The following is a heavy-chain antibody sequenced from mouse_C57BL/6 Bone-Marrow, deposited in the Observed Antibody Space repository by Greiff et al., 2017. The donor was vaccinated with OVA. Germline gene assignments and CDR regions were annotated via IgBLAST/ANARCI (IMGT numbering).Heavy chain of an antibody. J-gene: IGHJ2*01. CDR3: ARSHPTYYFDY. V-gene: IGHV7-3*01. CDR1: GFTFTDYY. CDR2: IRNKANGYTT. D-gene: IGHD5-5*01. Sequence: EVQLVESGGGLVQPGGSLSLSCAASGFTFTDYYMSWVRQPPGKALEWLGFIRNKANGYTTEYSASVKGRFTISRDNSQSILYLQMNALRAEDSATYYCARSHPTYYFDYWGQGTTLTVSS.